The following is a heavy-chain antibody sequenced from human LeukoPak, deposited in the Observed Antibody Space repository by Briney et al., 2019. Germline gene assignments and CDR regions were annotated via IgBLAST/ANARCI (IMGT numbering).Heavy chain of an antibody. CDR3: ARELPAATSPLDY. CDR2: INPNSGNT. Sequence: ASVKVSCKASGYTFTGYYMHWVRQAPGQGLEWMGWINPNSGNTGYAQKFQGRVTMTRNTSISTAYMELSSLRSEDTAVYYCARELPAATSPLDYWGQGTLVTVSS. J-gene: IGHJ4*02. CDR1: GYTFTGYY. V-gene: IGHV1-8*02. D-gene: IGHD2-2*01.